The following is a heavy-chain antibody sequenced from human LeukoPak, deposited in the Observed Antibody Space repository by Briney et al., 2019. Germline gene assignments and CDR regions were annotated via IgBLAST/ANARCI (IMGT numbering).Heavy chain of an antibody. V-gene: IGHV3-74*01. D-gene: IGHD3-10*01. Sequence: GGSLRLSCTASGFSFSGHWMHWARQLPGKGLVWVSRISPTGSTASYADSVKGRFTISRDNSKNTLYLQMNSLRAEDTAVYYCAKDGELWFGESKGESYYYYYGMDVWGQGTTVTVSS. CDR2: ISPTGSTA. CDR3: AKDGELWFGESKGESYYYYYGMDV. CDR1: GFSFSGHW. J-gene: IGHJ6*02.